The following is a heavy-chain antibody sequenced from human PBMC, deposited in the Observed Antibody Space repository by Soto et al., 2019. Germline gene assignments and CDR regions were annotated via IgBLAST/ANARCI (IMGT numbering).Heavy chain of an antibody. CDR2: IYTSGST. D-gene: IGHD5-18*01. CDR3: ARDMDTAMGEHFEY. J-gene: IGHJ4*02. V-gene: IGHV4-4*07. Sequence: XETLALTCTVSGGSISSYYWSGIRQPAGKGLEWIGRIYTSGSTNYNPSLKSRVTMSVDTSKNQFSLKLSSVTAADTAVYYCARDMDTAMGEHFEYWGQGTLVIVSS. CDR1: GGSISSYY.